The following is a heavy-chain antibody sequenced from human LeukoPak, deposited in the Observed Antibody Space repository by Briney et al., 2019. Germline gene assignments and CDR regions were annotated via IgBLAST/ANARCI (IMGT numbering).Heavy chain of an antibody. J-gene: IGHJ4*02. V-gene: IGHV3-30*18. Sequence: PGRSLRLSCAASGFTFSSYGMQWVRQAPGKGLEWVALISYDGSNEYYADSVKGRFTISRDNSRNTLYLQMNSLRAEDTAVYYCAKTSVATIWGYFDYWGQGTLVTVSS. CDR2: ISYDGSNE. D-gene: IGHD5-12*01. CDR1: GFTFSSYG. CDR3: AKTSVATIWGYFDY.